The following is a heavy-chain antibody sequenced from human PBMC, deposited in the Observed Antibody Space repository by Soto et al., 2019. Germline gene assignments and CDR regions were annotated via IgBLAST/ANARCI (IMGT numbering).Heavy chain of an antibody. V-gene: IGHV3-7*01. J-gene: IGHJ4*02. Sequence: EVQMVESGGGLVQPGGSLRLSCAASGFTFSSYWMYWVRQAPGKGLEWVANIKGDGSEKNYVDSVKGRFTISRDNATHSLYLQMSRLRVEDTAVYYCARSLLRGQGTLVTVSS. CDR3: ARSLL. CDR1: GFTFSSYW. CDR2: IKGDGSEK.